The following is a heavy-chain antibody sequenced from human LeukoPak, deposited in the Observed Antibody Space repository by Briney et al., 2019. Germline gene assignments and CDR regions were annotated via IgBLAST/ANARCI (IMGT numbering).Heavy chain of an antibody. D-gene: IGHD3-22*01. CDR1: GFIFSSYA. V-gene: IGHV3-23*01. Sequence: GGSLRLSCAASGFIFSSYAMSWVRQAPGRGLEWVSAISGSGGSTYYADSVKGRFTISRDNSKNTLYLQMNSLRAEDTAVYYCAKDPTMIVVIMHFDYWGQGTLVTVSS. CDR3: AKDPTMIVVIMHFDY. J-gene: IGHJ4*02. CDR2: ISGSGGST.